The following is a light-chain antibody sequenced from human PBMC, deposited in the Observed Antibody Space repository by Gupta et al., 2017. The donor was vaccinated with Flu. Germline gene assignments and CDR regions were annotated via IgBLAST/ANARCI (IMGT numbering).Light chain of an antibody. CDR1: QSVSSSF. J-gene: IGKJ1*01. V-gene: IGKV3-20*01. CDR3: QLYGKM. CDR2: GAS. Sequence: PGETATLSCRASQSVSSSFLAWYQQKPGQAPRLLMYGASSRAAGIPDRFTGSGSGTDFRLTISRLEPEDFAVYYCQLYGKMFGQGTRVEIK.